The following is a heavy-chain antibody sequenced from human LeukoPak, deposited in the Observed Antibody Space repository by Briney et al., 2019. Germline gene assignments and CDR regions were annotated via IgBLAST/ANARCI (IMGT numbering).Heavy chain of an antibody. D-gene: IGHD3-22*01. Sequence: PGGSLRLSCAASGFTFSDYYMSWIRQAPGKGLEWVSYISSSGSTIYYADSVKGRFTISRDNAKNSLYLQMNSLRAEDTAVHYCARDEAYYYDSSGYDYWGQGTLVTVSS. CDR3: ARDEAYYYDSSGYDY. CDR1: GFTFSDYY. V-gene: IGHV3-11*01. J-gene: IGHJ4*02. CDR2: ISSSGSTI.